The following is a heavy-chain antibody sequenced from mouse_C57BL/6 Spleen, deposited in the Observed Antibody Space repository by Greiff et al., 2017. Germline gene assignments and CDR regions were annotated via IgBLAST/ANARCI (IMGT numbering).Heavy chain of an antibody. D-gene: IGHD1-1*01. CDR3: ARGYYRSSYTWFAY. CDR2: INPRNGGT. V-gene: IGHV1-53*01. Sequence: VQLQQPGTELVKPGASVKLSCKASGYTFTSYWMPWVKQRPGQGLAWIGNINPRNGGTNYNEKLPSKATLTVDKSSSTAYMQLSSLTSEDSAVYYCARGYYRSSYTWFAYWGQGTLVTVSA. J-gene: IGHJ3*01. CDR1: GYTFTSYW.